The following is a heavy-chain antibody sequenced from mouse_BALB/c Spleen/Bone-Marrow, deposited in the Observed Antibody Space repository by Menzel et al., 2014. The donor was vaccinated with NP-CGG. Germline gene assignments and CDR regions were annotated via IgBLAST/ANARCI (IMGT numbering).Heavy chain of an antibody. CDR1: GYSFXDYN. J-gene: IGHJ2*01. CDR3: ERGGNCPYFDY. CDR2: IDPYNGGP. V-gene: IGHV1S135*01. D-gene: IGHD2-1*01. Sequence: SGPELVKPGASVTLSCTASGYSFXDYNMYWVNQSHGKRLAWIGSIDPYNGGPSYNQKFKGKATLTVDKSSSAAFMHLNSRASEDSAGYYCERGGNCPYFDYWGQGNPLTVSS.